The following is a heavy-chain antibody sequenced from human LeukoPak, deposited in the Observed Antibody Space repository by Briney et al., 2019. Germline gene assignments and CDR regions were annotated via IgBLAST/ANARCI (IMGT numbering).Heavy chain of an antibody. CDR2: LSDSGDNT. Sequence: GGSLRLSCAASGITFTTYATTWVRQAPGKGLEWVSSLSDSGDNTYYADSVKGRFTISGDNTKNTLYLQMNSLRAEDTAIYYCAKGRARDGYIYWGQGILVTVSS. CDR1: GITFTTYA. J-gene: IGHJ4*02. D-gene: IGHD5-24*01. V-gene: IGHV3-23*01. CDR3: AKGRARDGYIY.